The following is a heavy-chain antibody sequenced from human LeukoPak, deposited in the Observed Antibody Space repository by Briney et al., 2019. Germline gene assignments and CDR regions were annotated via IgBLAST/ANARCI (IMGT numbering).Heavy chain of an antibody. V-gene: IGHV4-4*07. D-gene: IGHD3-10*01. CDR2: MYISGST. J-gene: IGHJ5*02. Sequence: SETLSLTCTVSSGSISSYYWSWIRQPAGKGLEWIGRMYISGSTNYNPSLKSRVTMSVDSSKNQFSLKLSSVTAVDTAVHYCARDMVRGVKAYLSWFDPWGQGTLVTVSS. CDR3: ARDMVRGVKAYLSWFDP. CDR1: SGSISSYY.